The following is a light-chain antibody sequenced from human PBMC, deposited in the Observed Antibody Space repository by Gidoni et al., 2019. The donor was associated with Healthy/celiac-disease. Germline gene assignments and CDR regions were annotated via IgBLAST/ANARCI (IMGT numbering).Light chain of an antibody. CDR1: QSISSY. J-gene: IGKJ4*01. V-gene: IGKV1-39*01. CDR3: QPSYNTPPLT. CDR2: AAS. Sequence: DIQMTQSTSSLSASVGDRVTIICRASQSISSYLNWYQQKPGKAPKLLIYAASHLQSGVPSRFRCSGFWTDFPLTIIMLQPGDFATYDCQPSYNTPPLTFGGGTKVEIK.